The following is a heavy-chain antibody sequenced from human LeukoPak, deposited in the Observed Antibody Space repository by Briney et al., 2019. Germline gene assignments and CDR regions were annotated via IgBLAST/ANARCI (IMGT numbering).Heavy chain of an antibody. CDR3: ARGGRKYQLLLGPFDY. CDR2: FDPEDGET. J-gene: IGHJ4*02. V-gene: IGHV1-24*01. D-gene: IGHD2-2*01. CDR1: GYTLAELS. Sequence: ASVKVSCKVSGYTLAELSMHWVRQAPGKGLEWMGGFDPEDGETIYAQKFQGRVTMTEDTSTDTAYMELSSLRSEDTAVYYCARGGRKYQLLLGPFDYWGQGTLVTVSS.